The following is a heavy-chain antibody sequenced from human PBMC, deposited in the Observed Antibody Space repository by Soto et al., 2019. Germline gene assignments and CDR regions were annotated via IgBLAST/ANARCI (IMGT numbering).Heavy chain of an antibody. Sequence: QVQLQESGPGLVKPSETLSLTCTVSGGSITNYYWSWIRQPPGKGLEWIGYIYSSGSTTYNPSLKSRVTISADTSKNQVSLKLTSVTAADTAVYYCARDHPHSYGIYYFDYWGQGTLVTVSS. D-gene: IGHD5-18*01. J-gene: IGHJ4*02. CDR1: GGSITNYY. CDR3: ARDHPHSYGIYYFDY. V-gene: IGHV4-59*01. CDR2: IYSSGST.